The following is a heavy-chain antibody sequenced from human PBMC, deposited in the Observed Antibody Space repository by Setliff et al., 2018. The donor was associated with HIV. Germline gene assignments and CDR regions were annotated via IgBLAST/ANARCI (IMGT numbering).Heavy chain of an antibody. CDR1: GFTFSSYG. Sequence: GGSLRLSCAASGFTFSSYGMHWVRQAPGKGLEWVSVISVSGRSTYYADSVKGRFTISRDYAKNSLHLQMNSLRAEDTAVYYCVRDATTATRNYYYGLDVWGQGTTVTVSS. CDR2: ISVSGRST. CDR3: VRDATTATRNYYYGLDV. J-gene: IGHJ6*02. V-gene: IGHV3-21*06. D-gene: IGHD4-17*01.